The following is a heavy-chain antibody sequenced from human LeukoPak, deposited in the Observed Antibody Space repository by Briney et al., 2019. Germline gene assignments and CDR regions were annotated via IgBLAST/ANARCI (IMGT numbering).Heavy chain of an antibody. CDR3: ARTPGRSIDAFDI. CDR2: IYPGDSDT. Sequence: RGESLQISCQGSGYIFTSYWIGWVRPMPGKGLEWMGIIYPGDSDTRYSPSFQGQVTISADKSISTAYLQWSSLKASDTAMYYCARTPGRSIDAFDIWGQGTMVTVSS. J-gene: IGHJ3*02. V-gene: IGHV5-51*01. CDR1: GYIFTSYW.